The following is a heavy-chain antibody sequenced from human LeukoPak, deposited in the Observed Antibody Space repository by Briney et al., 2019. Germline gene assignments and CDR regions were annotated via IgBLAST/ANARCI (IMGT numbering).Heavy chain of an antibody. CDR1: GGSISSTNYY. CDR2: ISYSGST. J-gene: IGHJ3*02. D-gene: IGHD3-22*01. CDR3: ARPHRHYYDSSGIRSRRGVHDAFDI. V-gene: IGHV4-39*07. Sequence: KASETLSLTCTVSGGSISSTNYYWGWIRQPPGKGLEWIGSISYSGSTYYNPSLKSRVTTSLDTSKNRFSLKLSSVTAADTAVYYCARPHRHYYDSSGIRSRRGVHDAFDIWGQGTMVTVSS.